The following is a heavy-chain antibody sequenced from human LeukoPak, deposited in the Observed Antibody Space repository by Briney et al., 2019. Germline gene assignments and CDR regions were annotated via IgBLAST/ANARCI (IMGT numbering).Heavy chain of an antibody. J-gene: IGHJ6*02. V-gene: IGHV4-59*01. CDR2: ISHSGTT. CDR1: GGSINSYY. Sequence: PSETLSLTCTVSGGSINSYYWNWIRQPPGKGLEWIGYISHSGTTNYNPSLKTRVSMSVDTSKNQFSLKLSSVTAADTAVYYCARVGGSNYYYYGMDVWGQGTTVTVSS. D-gene: IGHD2-15*01. CDR3: ARVGGSNYYYYGMDV.